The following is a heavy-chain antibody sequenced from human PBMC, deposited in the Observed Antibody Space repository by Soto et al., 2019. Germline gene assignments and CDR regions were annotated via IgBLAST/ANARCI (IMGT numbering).Heavy chain of an antibody. CDR3: ARDRVLRCFDPPQGLRMDV. V-gene: IGHV4-59*01. CDR1: GGSISSYY. CDR2: IYYSGST. Sequence: SETLSLTCTVSGGSISSYYWSWIRQPPGKGLEWIGYIYYSGSTNYNPSLKSRVTISVDTSKNQFSLKLSSVTAADTAVYYCARDRVLRCFDPPQGLRMDVWGQGTKVTVSS. J-gene: IGHJ6*02. D-gene: IGHD3-9*01.